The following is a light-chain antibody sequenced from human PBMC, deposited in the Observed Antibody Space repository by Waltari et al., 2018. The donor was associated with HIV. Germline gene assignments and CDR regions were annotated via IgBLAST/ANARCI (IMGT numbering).Light chain of an antibody. Sequence: QSALTQPASVSGSPGQSITISCTGTSSDVGSYNLVSWYQQHPGKAPKLMIYEVSKRRSGVSNRFSGSKSGNTASLTISGLQAEDEAYYYCCSYAGSSTLVFGGGTKLTVL. CDR3: CSYAGSSTLV. V-gene: IGLV2-23*02. CDR2: EVS. CDR1: SSDVGSYNL. J-gene: IGLJ2*01.